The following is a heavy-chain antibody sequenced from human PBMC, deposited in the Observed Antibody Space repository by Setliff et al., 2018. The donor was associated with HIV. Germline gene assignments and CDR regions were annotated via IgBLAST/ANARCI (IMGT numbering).Heavy chain of an antibody. V-gene: IGHV4-61*02. D-gene: IGHD3-3*01. CDR3: ARHGLRFLACFDY. J-gene: IGHJ4*02. Sequence: PSETLSLTCTVSGGSISSSSYYWSWIRQPAGKGLEWIGRIYTSGRIDYNPSLKSRVTISVDTSNKQFSLKLSSATATDTAVYYCARHGLRFLACFDYWGQEALVTVSS. CDR2: IYTSGRI. CDR1: GGSISSSSYY.